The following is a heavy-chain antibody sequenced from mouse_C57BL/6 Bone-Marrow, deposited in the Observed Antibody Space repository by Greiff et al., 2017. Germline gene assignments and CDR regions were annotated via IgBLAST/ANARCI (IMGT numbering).Heavy chain of an antibody. Sequence: QVHVKQSGAELVKPGASVKISCKASGYTFTDSYINWVKQRPGQGLEWIGKIGPGSGSTYSNEKFKGKATLTADKSSSTAYMQLSRLTAEDSAVYFCAKSTGTLDYWGQGTTLTVSS. CDR1: GYTFTDSY. CDR3: AKSTGTLDY. J-gene: IGHJ2*01. D-gene: IGHD4-1*02. CDR2: IGPGSGST. V-gene: IGHV1-77*01.